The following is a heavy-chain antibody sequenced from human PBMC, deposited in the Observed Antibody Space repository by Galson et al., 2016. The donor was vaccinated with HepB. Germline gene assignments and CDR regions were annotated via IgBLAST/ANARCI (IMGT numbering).Heavy chain of an antibody. CDR2: IHPDSAGT. V-gene: IGHV1-2*02. D-gene: IGHD3-9*01. J-gene: IGHJ6*02. CDR1: GYTFTGYY. CDR3: ARGTEYNILTGQLNSLHYLGV. Sequence: SVKVSCKASGYTFTGYYLHWVRQAPGQRLEWMGWIHPDSAGTNYPHKFQGRVTITRDTSISTAYMELSSLRSDDTAVYYCARGTEYNILTGQLNSLHYLGVWGQGTTVTVSS.